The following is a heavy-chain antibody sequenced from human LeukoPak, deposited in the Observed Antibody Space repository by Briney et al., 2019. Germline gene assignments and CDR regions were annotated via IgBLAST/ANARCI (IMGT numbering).Heavy chain of an antibody. CDR2: ISGSGGST. J-gene: IGHJ4*02. Sequence: PGGSLRLSCAASEFTFSHYPMTWVRQAPGKGVEWVSAISGSGGSTYCADSVKGRFTISRDNSKNTLYLQMNSLRAEDTAVYYCAKCGTSSGFDYWGQGSLVTVSS. V-gene: IGHV3-23*01. CDR3: AKCGTSSGFDY. CDR1: EFTFSHYP. D-gene: IGHD1/OR15-1a*01.